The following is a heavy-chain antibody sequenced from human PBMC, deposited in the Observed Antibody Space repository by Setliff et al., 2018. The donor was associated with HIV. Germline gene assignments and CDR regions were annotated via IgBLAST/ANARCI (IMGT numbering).Heavy chain of an antibody. J-gene: IGHJ4*02. CDR2: IWHDGNNK. V-gene: IGHV3-33*03. CDR1: GFTFSSYV. D-gene: IGHD5-12*01. CDR3: AKVGREYSGYDFTFDY. Sequence: GGSLRLSCAASGFTFSSYVMHWVRQAPGKGLEWVAVIWHDGNNKNYADSVKGRFTISRDNSKNNLYMQMNSLCPEDTAVYYCAKVGREYSGYDFTFDYWGQGTLVTVSS.